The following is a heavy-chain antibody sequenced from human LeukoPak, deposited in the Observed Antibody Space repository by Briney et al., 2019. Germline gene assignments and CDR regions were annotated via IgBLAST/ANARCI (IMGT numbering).Heavy chain of an antibody. D-gene: IGHD3-16*02. CDR1: GGSFSGYY. CDR3: ARGRVLDYVWGSYRYYFDY. J-gene: IGHJ4*02. V-gene: IGHV4-34*01. Sequence: SETLSLTCAVSGGSFSGYYWSWIRQPPGKGLQRIGEINHSGSTNYNPSLKSRVTISVDTSKTQFSLTLSSVTAADTAVYYCARGRVLDYVWGSYRYYFDYWGQGTLVTVSS. CDR2: INHSGST.